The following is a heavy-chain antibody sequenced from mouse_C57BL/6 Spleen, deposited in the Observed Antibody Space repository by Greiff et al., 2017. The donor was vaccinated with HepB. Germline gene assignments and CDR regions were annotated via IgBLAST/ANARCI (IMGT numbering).Heavy chain of an antibody. CDR3: GRGEDDSSYVYYFDY. D-gene: IGHD1-1*01. CDR2: INPNNGGT. Sequence: EVQLQQSGPELVKPGASVKIPCKASGYTFTDYNMDWVKQSHGKSLEWIGDINPNNGGTIYNQKFKGKATLTVDKSSSTAYLELRSLTSEDAAVYYCGRGEDDSSYVYYFDYWGQGTTLTVSS. CDR1: GYTFTDYN. V-gene: IGHV1-18*01. J-gene: IGHJ2*01.